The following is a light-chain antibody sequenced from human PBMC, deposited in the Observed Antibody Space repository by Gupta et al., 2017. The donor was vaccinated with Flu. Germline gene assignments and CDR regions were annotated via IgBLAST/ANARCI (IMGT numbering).Light chain of an antibody. CDR2: EVH. CDR3: SSYTSRNSWV. Sequence: SALTQPASVSGSPGTTIPIPCSGTSSDVGGYKHVSWYQHHPGKAPKLMIYEVHTRTEGVANRLSGSKSGNTSSLTIDGLQAEDEDDYYCSSYTSRNSWVFGGGTKLTVL. V-gene: IGLV2-14*01. CDR1: SSDVGGYKH. J-gene: IGLJ3*02.